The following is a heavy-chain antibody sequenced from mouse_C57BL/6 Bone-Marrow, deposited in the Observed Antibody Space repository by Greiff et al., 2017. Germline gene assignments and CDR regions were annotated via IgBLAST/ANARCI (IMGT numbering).Heavy chain of an antibody. CDR2: IHPNSGST. D-gene: IGHD2-4*01. Sequence: QVQLQQPGAELVKPGASVKLSCTASGYTFTSYWMHWVKQTPGQGLEWIGMIHPNSGSTNYNEKFKSKGTMTVDKSSSTTYMQLSSLTSEDSAVDYCAREGGDDYAWFAYWGQGTLVTVSA. J-gene: IGHJ3*01. CDR3: AREGGDDYAWFAY. CDR1: GYTFTSYW. V-gene: IGHV1-64*01.